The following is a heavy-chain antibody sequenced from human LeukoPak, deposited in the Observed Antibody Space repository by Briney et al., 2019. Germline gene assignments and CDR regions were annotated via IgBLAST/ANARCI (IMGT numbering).Heavy chain of an antibody. CDR2: ISSSSSTI. J-gene: IGHJ4*02. V-gene: IGHV3-48*01. CDR3: ARPFGGGELPQPFDY. D-gene: IGHD1-26*01. Sequence: HAGGSLRLSCAASGFTFSSYSMNWVRQAPGKGLEWVSYISSSSSTIYYADSVKGRFTISRDNAKNSLYLQMNSLRAEDTAVYYCARPFGGGELPQPFDYWGQGTLVTVSS. CDR1: GFTFSSYS.